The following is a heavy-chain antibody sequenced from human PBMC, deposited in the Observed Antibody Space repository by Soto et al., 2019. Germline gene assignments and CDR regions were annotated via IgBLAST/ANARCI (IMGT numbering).Heavy chain of an antibody. CDR3: ARKDYYGSGIYYFDY. Sequence: ASLKVSCKPSGYTFTTYPIHWVRQAPGQSLEWMGWINPANGDTGYSQNFQGRVTITRDASASTAYMELSSLRSEDTAVYYCARKDYYGSGIYYFDYWGQGTLVTVSS. D-gene: IGHD3-10*01. V-gene: IGHV1-3*01. CDR2: INPANGDT. CDR1: GYTFTTYP. J-gene: IGHJ4*02.